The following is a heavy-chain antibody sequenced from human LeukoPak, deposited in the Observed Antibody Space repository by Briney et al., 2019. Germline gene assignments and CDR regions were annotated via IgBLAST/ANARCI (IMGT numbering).Heavy chain of an antibody. J-gene: IGHJ3*01. V-gene: IGHV3-74*01. CDR2: INSGGTSS. D-gene: IGHD2-2*01. CDR3: ARTEYCSPTSCKYASF. Sequence: PGGSLRLSCAASGFTFSSNWMHWVRQAPGEGLVWVSQINSGGTSSNYADSVKGRFTISRDNAKNTLYLQMNSLRAEDTAVYYCARTEYCSPTSCKYASFWGQGTMVTVSS. CDR1: GFTFSSNW.